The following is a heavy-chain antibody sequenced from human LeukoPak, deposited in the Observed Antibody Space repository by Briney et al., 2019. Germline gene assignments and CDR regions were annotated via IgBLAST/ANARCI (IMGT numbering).Heavy chain of an antibody. Sequence: GSLSLSCAASGFTFSIYSMNWVRQAPGKGLEWVSSISSSSNYIYYADSVKGRFTISRDNAKNSLYLQMNSLRAEDTAVYYCAHNFYDSSGLYFDYWGQGTLVTVSS. D-gene: IGHD3-22*01. J-gene: IGHJ4*02. CDR1: GFTFSIYS. CDR2: ISSSSNYI. CDR3: AHNFYDSSGLYFDY. V-gene: IGHV3-21*01.